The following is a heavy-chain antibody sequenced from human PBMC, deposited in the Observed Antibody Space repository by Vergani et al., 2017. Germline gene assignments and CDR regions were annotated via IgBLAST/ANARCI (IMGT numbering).Heavy chain of an antibody. V-gene: IGHV4-34*01. D-gene: IGHD5-18*01. CDR1: GGSFSGYY. Sequence: QVQLQESGPGLVKPSETLSLTCTVSGGSFSGYYWSWIRQPPGKGLEWIGEINHSGSTNYNPSLKSRVTISVDTSKNQFSLKLSSVTAADTAVYYCARAGVRGYSYGLRGSLDYWGQGTLVTVSS. CDR2: INHSGST. CDR3: ARAGVRGYSYGLRGSLDY. J-gene: IGHJ4*02.